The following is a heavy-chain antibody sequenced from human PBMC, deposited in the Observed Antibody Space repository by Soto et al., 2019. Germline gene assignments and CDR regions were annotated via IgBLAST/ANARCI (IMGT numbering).Heavy chain of an antibody. J-gene: IGHJ4*02. CDR2: IYWDDDK. D-gene: IGHD3-22*01. Sequence: SGPTLVNPTQTLTLTCTFSGFSLSTSGVGVGWIRQPPGKALEWLALIYWDDDKRYSPSLKSRLTITKDTSKNQVVLTMTIMDPVDTATYYCAHRHAYYYDSSGYYNYWGQGTLVTVSS. CDR3: AHRHAYYYDSSGYYNY. V-gene: IGHV2-5*02. CDR1: GFSLSTSGVG.